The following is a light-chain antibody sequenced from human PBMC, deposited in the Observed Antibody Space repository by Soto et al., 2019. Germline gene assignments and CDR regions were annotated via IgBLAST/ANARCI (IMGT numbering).Light chain of an antibody. J-gene: IGKJ4*01. CDR3: QQSYSTPLT. V-gene: IGKV1-39*01. Sequence: DIQMTQSPSSLSASVGDRVSITCRASQSIANYLNWYQQKPGEAPKLLIYAASSLQSGVPSRFSGSGSGTDFTLTISSLQPEDFATYYCQQSYSTPLTFGGGTKVDI. CDR2: AAS. CDR1: QSIANY.